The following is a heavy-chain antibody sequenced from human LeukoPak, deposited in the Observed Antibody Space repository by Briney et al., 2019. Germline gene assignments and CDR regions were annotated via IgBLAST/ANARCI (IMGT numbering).Heavy chain of an antibody. D-gene: IGHD2-15*01. CDR3: ARDRYCGSGGCPMDV. CDR2: IKQDGSEK. V-gene: IGHV3-7*01. J-gene: IGHJ6*03. CDR1: GFTFSSYW. Sequence: PGGSLRLSCAASGFTFSSYWMSWVRQAPGKGLEWVANIKQDGSEKYYVDSVKGRFTISRDSAKNSLYLQTNSLRVEDTAVYYCARDRYCGSGGCPMDVWGKGTTVTVSS.